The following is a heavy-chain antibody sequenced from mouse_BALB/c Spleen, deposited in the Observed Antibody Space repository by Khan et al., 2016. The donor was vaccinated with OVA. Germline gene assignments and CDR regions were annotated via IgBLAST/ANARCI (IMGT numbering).Heavy chain of an antibody. CDR3: ARQPYYHYNVMDY. CDR1: GFSLTNYG. Sequence: QVQLKQSGPGLVAPSQSLSITCTISGFSLTNYGVHWVRQPPGKGLEWLAVIWSDGSTTYNSALKSRLTITKDHSKSQVFLKMNSLQTDDTAIYFCARQPYYHYNVMDYWGQGTSVTVSS. J-gene: IGHJ4*01. V-gene: IGHV2-6-1*01. CDR2: IWSDGST. D-gene: IGHD2-10*01.